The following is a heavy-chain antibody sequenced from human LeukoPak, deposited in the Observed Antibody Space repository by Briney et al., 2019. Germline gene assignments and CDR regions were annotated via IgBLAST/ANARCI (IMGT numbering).Heavy chain of an antibody. Sequence: ASVKVSCKASGYTFTSYYMRWVRQAPGQGLEWMGIINPSGGSTSYAQKFQGRVTMTRDTSTSTVYMELSSLRSEDTAVYYCARDPGSPYYYDSSAYYRGGWFDPWGQGTLVTVSS. CDR2: INPSGGST. CDR3: ARDPGSPYYYDSSAYYRGGWFDP. V-gene: IGHV1-46*01. D-gene: IGHD3-22*01. CDR1: GYTFTSYY. J-gene: IGHJ5*02.